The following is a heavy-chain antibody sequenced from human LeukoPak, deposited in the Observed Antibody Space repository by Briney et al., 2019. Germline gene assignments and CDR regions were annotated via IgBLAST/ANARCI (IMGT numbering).Heavy chain of an antibody. D-gene: IGHD2-2*02. V-gene: IGHV4-59*01. CDR1: GGSISSYY. CDR3: GRNGKERYCSSTSCYIYYYGMDV. Sequence: SETLSLTCTVSGGSISSYYWSWIRQPPGKGLEWIGYIYYSGSTNYNPSLKSRVTISVDTSKNQFSLKLSSVTAADTAVYYCGRNGKERYCSSTSCYIYYYGMDVWGKGTTVTVSS. J-gene: IGHJ6*04. CDR2: IYYSGST.